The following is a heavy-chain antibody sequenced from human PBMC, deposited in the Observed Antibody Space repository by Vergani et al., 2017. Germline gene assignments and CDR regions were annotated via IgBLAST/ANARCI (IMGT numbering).Heavy chain of an antibody. Sequence: QLQLQESDPGLVKPSETLSLTCTVSGGSIRSTFYYWGWIRQPPGKGLEWIGTIYYSGSTYYNPSLKSRVTISVDTSKNQFSLKLNSVTAADTAVYYCARGRGYCSSTSCYQDYWGQGTLVTVSS. CDR3: ARGRGYCSSTSCYQDY. CDR1: GGSIRSTFYY. CDR2: IYYSGST. D-gene: IGHD2-2*01. J-gene: IGHJ4*02. V-gene: IGHV4-39*02.